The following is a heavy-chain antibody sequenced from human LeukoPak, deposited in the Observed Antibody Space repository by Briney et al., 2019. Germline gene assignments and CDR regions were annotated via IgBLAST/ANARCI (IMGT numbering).Heavy chain of an antibody. D-gene: IGHD3-22*01. CDR1: GGSISSYY. CDR3: ARDYYYDSSSEDAFDI. J-gene: IGHJ3*02. CDR2: ISYRGRT. V-gene: IGHV4-59*01. Sequence: PSETLSLTCTVSGGSISSYYWSWIRQPPGKGLEWIGYISYRGRTNYNPSLKSRVTISVDTSKNQFSLRVSSVTAADTAVYYCARDYYYDSSSEDAFDIWGQGTMVTVSP.